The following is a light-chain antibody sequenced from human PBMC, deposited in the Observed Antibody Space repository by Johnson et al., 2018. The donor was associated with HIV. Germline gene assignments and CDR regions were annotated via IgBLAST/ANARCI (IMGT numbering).Light chain of an antibody. CDR1: SSNIGNNY. J-gene: IGLJ1*01. Sequence: SVLTQPPSVSAAPGQKVTISCSGSSSNIGNNYVSWYQQLPGTAPKLLIYDNNKRPSVIPDRFSGSKSGTSATLGITGLQTGDEADYYCGTWDSSLSAGRAFGTGTKVTVL. CDR2: DNN. CDR3: GTWDSSLSAGRA. V-gene: IGLV1-51*01.